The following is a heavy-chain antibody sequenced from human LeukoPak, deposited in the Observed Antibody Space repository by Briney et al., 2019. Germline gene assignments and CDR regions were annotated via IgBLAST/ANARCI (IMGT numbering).Heavy chain of an antibody. V-gene: IGHV4-31*03. CDR2: IYYSGST. Sequence: SETLSLTCTVSGGSISSGGYYWSWIRQHPGKGLEWIGYIYYSGSTYYNPSLKSRVTISVDTSKNQFSLKLSSVTAADTAVYYCARIERFWFDPWGQGTLDTVSS. D-gene: IGHD6-25*01. J-gene: IGHJ5*02. CDR3: ARIERFWFDP. CDR1: GGSISSGGYY.